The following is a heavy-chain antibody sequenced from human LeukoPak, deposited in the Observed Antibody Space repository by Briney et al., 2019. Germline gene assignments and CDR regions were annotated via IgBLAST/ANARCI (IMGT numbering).Heavy chain of an antibody. Sequence: ALVKVSCKASGYTFTTYHMHWVRQAPAQGLEWMGGINSNSDGTNYAQKFQGRVTMTRDTSIRTAYMELSRLTSDDTAVYYCAISVEMAAMPSYDYWGQGTLVTVSS. CDR3: AISVEMAAMPSYDY. CDR2: INSNSDGT. CDR1: GYTFTTYH. D-gene: IGHD5-24*01. J-gene: IGHJ4*02. V-gene: IGHV1-2*02.